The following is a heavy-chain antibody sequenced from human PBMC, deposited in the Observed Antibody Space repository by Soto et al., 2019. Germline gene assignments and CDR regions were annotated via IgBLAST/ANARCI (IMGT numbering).Heavy chain of an antibody. J-gene: IGHJ4*02. CDR1: GGSISSSSYY. V-gene: IGHV4-39*01. D-gene: IGHD5-18*01. CDR3: ARAELWLEY. CDR2: IYYSGST. Sequence: SETLSLTCTVSGGSISSSSYYWGWIRQPPGKGLEWIGSIYYSGSTYYNPSLKSRVTISVDTSKNQFSLKLSSVTAADTAVYYCARAELWLEYWGQGTLVTVSS.